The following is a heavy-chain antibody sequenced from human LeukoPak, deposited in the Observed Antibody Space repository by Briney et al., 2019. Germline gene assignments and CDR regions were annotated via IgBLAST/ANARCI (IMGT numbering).Heavy chain of an antibody. J-gene: IGHJ6*02. D-gene: IGHD3-10*01. CDR2: IIPIFGTA. CDR3: ARAFGELISLYYYYYGMDV. V-gene: IGHV1-69*13. Sequence: GASVKVSCKASGGTSSSYAISWVRQAPGQGLEWMGGIIPIFGTANYAQKFQGRVTITADESTSSAYMELSSLRSEDTAVYYCARAFGELISLYYYYYGMDVWGQGTTVTVSS. CDR1: GGTSSSYA.